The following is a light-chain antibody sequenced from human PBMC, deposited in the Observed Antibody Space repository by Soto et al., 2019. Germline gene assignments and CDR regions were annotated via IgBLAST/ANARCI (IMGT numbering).Light chain of an antibody. CDR3: SSYTRSSRHVV. CDR2: DVS. CDR1: SSDVGGYNY. Sequence: QSALTQPASVSGSPGQSITISCTGTSSDVGGYNYVSWYQQHPGKAPKLMIYDVSNRPSGVSNRFSGSKSGNTASLTISGLQAEDEADYYCSSYTRSSRHVVFGGGTKVTVL. V-gene: IGLV2-14*01. J-gene: IGLJ2*01.